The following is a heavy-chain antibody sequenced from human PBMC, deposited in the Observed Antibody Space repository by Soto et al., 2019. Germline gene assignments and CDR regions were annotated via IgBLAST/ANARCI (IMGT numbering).Heavy chain of an antibody. V-gene: IGHV1-3*01. J-gene: IGHJ4*02. D-gene: IGHD3-9*01. CDR2: IDPGNGNT. Sequence: QVQLVQSGAEVKNPGASVKVSCRASGYTFTGNAIHWIRQAPGQRLEWIGKIDPGNGNTKYSQNFQGRVTITRDTTASADYMELNTLGSEDTSIYYCARSETGYSRFDYWGQGTLVTVSS. CDR1: GYTFTGNA. CDR3: ARSETGYSRFDY.